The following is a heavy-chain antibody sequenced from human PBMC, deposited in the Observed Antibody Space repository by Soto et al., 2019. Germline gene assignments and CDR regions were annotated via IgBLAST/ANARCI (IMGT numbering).Heavy chain of an antibody. CDR2: VYYTGST. D-gene: IGHD6-19*01. CDR1: GGSISGSY. Sequence: PLETVSLTCSVSGGSISGSYWSWIRQSPGKGLEWLGYVYYTGSTNYSPSLRSRVSISVDTSKNEFSLRLSSVTAADTAVYFCARRGAVPGAHSDYWGQGTKGTVSA. V-gene: IGHV4-59*13. J-gene: IGHJ4*02. CDR3: ARRGAVPGAHSDY.